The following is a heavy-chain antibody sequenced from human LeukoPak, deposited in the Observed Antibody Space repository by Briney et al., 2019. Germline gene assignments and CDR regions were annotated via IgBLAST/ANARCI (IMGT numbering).Heavy chain of an antibody. CDR1: GVTFRSYG. D-gene: IGHD3-22*01. CDR2: LRYDGSDT. J-gene: IGHJ4*02. CDR3: AKALTYDTTGFDY. Sequence: SLRLSSAASGVTFRSYGIHSGRQAPGKGVYWGAVLRYDGSDTDYDDSVKGRFTMSRDNSKNTVYLEMKSLRAADTAVYYCAKALTYDTTGFDYCGQGTLVTVSS. V-gene: IGHV3-30*02.